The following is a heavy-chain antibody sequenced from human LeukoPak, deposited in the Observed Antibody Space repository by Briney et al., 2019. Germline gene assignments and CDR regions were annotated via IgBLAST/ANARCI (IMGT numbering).Heavy chain of an antibody. CDR3: ARGAVNAGFDP. CDR2: INSDGSST. CDR1: GFTFSSRW. J-gene: IGHJ5*02. V-gene: IGHV3-74*01. D-gene: IGHD4-11*01. Sequence: PGGSLRLSCAASGFTFSSRWMHWVRQAPGKGLVWVSRINSDGSSTNCADSVKGRFTISRDNAKNTLYLQMNSLRAEDTAVYHCARGAVNAGFDPWGQGTLVTVSS.